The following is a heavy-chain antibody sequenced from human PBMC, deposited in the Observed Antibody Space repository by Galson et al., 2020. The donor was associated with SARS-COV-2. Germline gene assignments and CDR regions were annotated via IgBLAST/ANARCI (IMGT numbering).Heavy chain of an antibody. CDR3: ARTWITRTASRTFDY. Sequence: TLSLTCTVSGGSISSGGYYWSWIRQPPGKALEWLARIDWDGDKHYSTSLKTRFTISKDTSKNQVVLIMTNMDPVDTATYYCARTWITRTASRTFDYWGQGTLVTVSS. CDR2: IDWDGDK. CDR1: GGSISSGGYY. V-gene: IGHV2-70*11. J-gene: IGHJ4*02. D-gene: IGHD3-10*01.